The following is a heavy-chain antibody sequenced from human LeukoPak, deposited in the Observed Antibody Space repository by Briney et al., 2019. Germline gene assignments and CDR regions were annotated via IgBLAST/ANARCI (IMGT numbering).Heavy chain of an antibody. J-gene: IGHJ4*02. D-gene: IGHD5-12*01. V-gene: IGHV1-69*05. CDR2: IIPIFGTA. CDR3: ARDQEWLRFDY. Sequence: GASVKVSCKASGGTFSSYAISWVRQDPGQGLEWMGRIIPIFGTANYAQKFQGRVTITTDESTSTAYMELSSLRSEDTAVYYCARDQEWLRFDYWGQGTLVTVSS. CDR1: GGTFSSYA.